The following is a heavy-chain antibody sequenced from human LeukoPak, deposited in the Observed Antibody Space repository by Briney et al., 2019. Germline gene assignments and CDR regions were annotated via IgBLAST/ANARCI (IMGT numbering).Heavy chain of an antibody. CDR1: GFIFSSYW. D-gene: IGHD7-27*01. J-gene: IGHJ3*02. CDR3: ARAWSGDFDSFGI. Sequence: GGSLRLSCAASGFIFSSYWMHWVRQAPGKGLVWVSRINADGSTTDYADSVRGRFTISRDNAKNTLYLQMNSLRAEDSAVYYCARAWSGDFDSFGIWGQGTMVTVSS. V-gene: IGHV3-74*01. CDR2: INADGSTT.